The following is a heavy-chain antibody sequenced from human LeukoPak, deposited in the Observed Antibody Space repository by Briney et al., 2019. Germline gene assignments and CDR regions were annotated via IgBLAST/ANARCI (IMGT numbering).Heavy chain of an antibody. D-gene: IGHD1-26*01. CDR1: GFNFSSYA. CDR2: IYGCNGT. J-gene: IGHJ4*02. V-gene: IGHV3-53*01. Sequence: PGGSLRLSCAASGFNFSSYAMSWVRQAPGKGLEWVSVIYGCNGTYYSDYVKGRFSISRDKSKNKVYLQLNSLSVEDTALYYCARDASSGNDFDYWGQGTLVTVSS. CDR3: ARDASSGNDFDY.